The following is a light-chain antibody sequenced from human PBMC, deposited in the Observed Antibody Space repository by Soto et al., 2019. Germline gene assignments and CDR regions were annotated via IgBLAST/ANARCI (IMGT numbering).Light chain of an antibody. J-gene: IGLJ1*01. V-gene: IGLV2-8*01. CDR3: KSYAGSNTYV. CDR2: EVV. Sequence: QSALTQPHSASGSPGQSGTISCTGTKNDIGVYDFVSWYQHHPGKAPRLIIYEVVQRPSGVPDRFSGSKSGNTASLTVSGLQAADEADYFCKSYAGSNTYVFGSGTKVTVL. CDR1: KNDIGVYDF.